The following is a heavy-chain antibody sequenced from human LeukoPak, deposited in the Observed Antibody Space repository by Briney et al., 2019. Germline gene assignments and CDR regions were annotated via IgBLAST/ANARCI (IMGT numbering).Heavy chain of an antibody. Sequence: WVRQAPGKGLEWIGSIYYSGSTYYNPSLKSRVTISVDTSKNQFSLKLSSVTAADTAVYYCARVPAAAIPYFDYWGQGTLVTVSS. D-gene: IGHD2-2*01. CDR2: IYYSGST. J-gene: IGHJ4*02. V-gene: IGHV4-39*07. CDR3: ARVPAAAIPYFDY.